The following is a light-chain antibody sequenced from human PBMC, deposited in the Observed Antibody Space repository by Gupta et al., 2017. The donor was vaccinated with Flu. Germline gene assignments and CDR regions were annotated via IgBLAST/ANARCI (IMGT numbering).Light chain of an antibody. CDR2: SNN. V-gene: IGLV1-44*01. Sequence: QSVLTQPPSASGPPGQRVNISCSGSSSNIGSNTVNWYQQLPGTAPKLLIYSNNQRPSGVPDRFSGSKSGTSASLAISGLQSEDEADYYCAAWDDSLNGYWVFGGGTKLTVL. CDR3: AAWDDSLNGYWV. J-gene: IGLJ3*02. CDR1: SSNIGSNT.